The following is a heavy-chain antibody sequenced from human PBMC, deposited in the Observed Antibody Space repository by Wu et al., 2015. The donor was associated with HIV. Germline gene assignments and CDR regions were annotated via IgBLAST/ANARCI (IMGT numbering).Heavy chain of an antibody. J-gene: IGHJ4*02. V-gene: IGHV1-2*02. CDR2: INGNNGDT. D-gene: IGHD3-10*01. Sequence: QVQLVQSGAEMKRPGTSVRVSCKASGYTFTDYYMHWFRQAPGQGPEWMAWINGNNGDTNYIQKFRGRITMTRDTSIRTAYMELSGLTNDDTAIYYCARDGAEEVRGLIITSLFDYWGQGTLITVSS. CDR3: ARDGAEEVRGLIITSLFDY. CDR1: GYTFTDYY.